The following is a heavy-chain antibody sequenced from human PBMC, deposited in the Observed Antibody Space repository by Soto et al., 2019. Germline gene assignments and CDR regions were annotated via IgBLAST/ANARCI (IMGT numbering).Heavy chain of an antibody. CDR1: GYTFTNYG. J-gene: IGHJ6*02. D-gene: IGHD3-10*01. Sequence: QVQLVQSGADVREPGASVKVSCKASGYTFTNYGISWLRQAPGQGLEWIGWISAYNGKIDYEQKVQGRITMTTDTSTSTAFMELRCLRSDDTAVYYCARETIPQMYYNGTDVWGQGTTVIVSS. V-gene: IGHV1-18*01. CDR3: ARETIPQMYYNGTDV. CDR2: ISAYNGKI.